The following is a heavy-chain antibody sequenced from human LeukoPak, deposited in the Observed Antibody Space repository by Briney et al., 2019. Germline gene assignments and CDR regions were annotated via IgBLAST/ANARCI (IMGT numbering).Heavy chain of an antibody. D-gene: IGHD3-22*01. V-gene: IGHV4-38-2*02. Sequence: SETLSLTCTVSGYSISSGYYWGWIRQPPGKGLEWIGSIYHSGSTYYNPSLKSRVTISVDTSKNQFSLKLSSVTAADTAVYYCARGSSGYYYAWGKGTLVTVSS. CDR1: GYSISSGYY. CDR2: IYHSGST. J-gene: IGHJ5*02. CDR3: ARGSSGYYYA.